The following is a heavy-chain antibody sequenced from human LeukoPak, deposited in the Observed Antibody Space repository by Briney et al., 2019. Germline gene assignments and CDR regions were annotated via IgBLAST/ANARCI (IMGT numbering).Heavy chain of an antibody. CDR2: IYYSLST. Sequence: SETLSLTCTVSGGSISSGDYYWSWIRQPPGKGLVWFGYIYYSLSTYYHPSLKSRVTISVDTSKNQFSLELSSVTAADTAVYYCARDYGDYPNYWGQGTLVTVSS. CDR1: GGSISSGDYY. J-gene: IGHJ4*02. CDR3: ARDYGDYPNY. V-gene: IGHV4-30-4*08. D-gene: IGHD4-17*01.